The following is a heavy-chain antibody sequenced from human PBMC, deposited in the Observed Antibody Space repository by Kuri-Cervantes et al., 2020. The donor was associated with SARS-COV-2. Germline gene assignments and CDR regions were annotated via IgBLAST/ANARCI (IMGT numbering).Heavy chain of an antibody. V-gene: IGHV4-34*01. D-gene: IGHD3-10*01. CDR3: ARDGSGSYFITHYYGMDV. J-gene: IGHJ6*02. CDR1: GGLFSGYY. Sequence: SETLSLTCALYGGLFSGYYWSWIRQTPGKGLEWIGEINHSGSTNYNPSLKSRVTISLDTSKKQFSLKLRSVTAADTAVYYCARDGSGSYFITHYYGMDVWGQGTTVTVSS. CDR2: INHSGST.